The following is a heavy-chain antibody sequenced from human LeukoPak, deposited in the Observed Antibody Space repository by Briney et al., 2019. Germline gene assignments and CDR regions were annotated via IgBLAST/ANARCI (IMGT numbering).Heavy chain of an antibody. V-gene: IGHV1-18*04. Sequence: GASVKVSCKASGYTFTGYYMHWVRQAPGQGLEWMGWISAYNGNTNYAQKLQGRVTLTTDTSTSTAYMEMRSLRSDDTAVYYCARDGIIAAAGPNWFDPWGQGTLVTVSS. CDR2: ISAYNGNT. J-gene: IGHJ5*02. D-gene: IGHD6-13*01. CDR3: ARDGIIAAAGPNWFDP. CDR1: GYTFTGYY.